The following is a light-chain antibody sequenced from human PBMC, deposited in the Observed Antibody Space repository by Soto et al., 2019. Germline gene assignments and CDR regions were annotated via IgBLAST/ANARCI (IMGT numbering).Light chain of an antibody. CDR3: QKLHNFPLT. V-gene: IGKV1-9*01. CDR1: QGISSS. Sequence: IQLSESPAFISASVRDRVTKTCRASQGISSSLAWYQQKPGEAPKLLIYAASTLQSGAPSRFSGSGYGTEFTLTISSLQPDDFASYYCQKLHNFPLTFGQGTRLEIK. J-gene: IGKJ5*01. CDR2: AAS.